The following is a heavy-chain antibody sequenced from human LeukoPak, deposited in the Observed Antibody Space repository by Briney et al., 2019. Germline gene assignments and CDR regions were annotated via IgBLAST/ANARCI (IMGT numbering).Heavy chain of an antibody. CDR3: ARDTGGGYSCYDC. CDR1: GFTFSSYW. J-gene: IGHJ4*02. V-gene: IGHV3-7*01. D-gene: IGHD5-18*01. Sequence: GGSLRLSCAASGFTFSSYWMTWIRQAPGKGLEWVANIKQDGSEKYYVDSVKGRFTISRDNAKNSLHLQMNSLRAEDTAVYYCARDTGGGYSCYDCWGQGTLVTVAS. CDR2: IKQDGSEK.